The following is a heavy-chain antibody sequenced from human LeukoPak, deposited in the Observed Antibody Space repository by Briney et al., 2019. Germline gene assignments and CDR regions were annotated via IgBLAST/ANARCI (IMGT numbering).Heavy chain of an antibody. Sequence: SETLSLTCTVSGGSISSYYWSWIRQPPGKGLGWIGYVYYSGNTEYNPSLKSRVTISVDTSKNQFSLKLSSVTAADTAVYYCARHSRQLADQAFDYWGQGTLVTVSS. CDR1: GGSISSYY. D-gene: IGHD6-6*01. V-gene: IGHV4-59*08. CDR3: ARHSRQLADQAFDY. CDR2: VYYSGNT. J-gene: IGHJ4*02.